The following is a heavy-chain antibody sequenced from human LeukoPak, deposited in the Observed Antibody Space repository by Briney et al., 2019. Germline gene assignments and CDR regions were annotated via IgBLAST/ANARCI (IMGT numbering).Heavy chain of an antibody. Sequence: SVKVSCKASGGTFNNYAISWVRQAPGQGLEWMGGIIPIFDTANYAQKFQGRVTITADKSTSTAYMELSSLRSEDTAVYYCARAVQVTTGGLFDYWGQGTLVTVSS. D-gene: IGHD4-17*01. CDR3: ARAVQVTTGGLFDY. CDR2: IIPIFDTA. J-gene: IGHJ4*02. V-gene: IGHV1-69*06. CDR1: GGTFNNYA.